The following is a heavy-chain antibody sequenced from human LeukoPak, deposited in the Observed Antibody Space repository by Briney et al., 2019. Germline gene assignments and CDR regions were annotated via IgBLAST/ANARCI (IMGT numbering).Heavy chain of an antibody. CDR2: INPNNGGT. CDR3: ARPRTWGSQRADAFDI. V-gene: IGHV1-2*02. Sequence: ASVKVSCKASGYTFTGYYMHWVRQAPGQGLEWMGWINPNNGGTNSVQKLQGRVTVTRDTSISTAYMELSRLRSDDTAVYYCARPRTWGSQRADAFDIWGQGTMISVSS. J-gene: IGHJ3*02. CDR1: GYTFTGYY. D-gene: IGHD7-27*01.